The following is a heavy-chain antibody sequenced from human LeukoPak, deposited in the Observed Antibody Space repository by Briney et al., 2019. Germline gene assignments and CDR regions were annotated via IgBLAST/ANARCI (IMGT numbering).Heavy chain of an antibody. CDR3: ARDGQYSSSSDWFDP. CDR2: INPYSGGT. J-gene: IGHJ5*02. V-gene: IGHV1-2*02. Sequence: GSVKVSCKASGYIFTTYYMHWVRQVPGQGLEWMGWINPYSGGTNYAQKFEGRVTMTRDTSISTAYMELSRLISDDTAVYYCARDGQYSSSSDWFDPWGQGTLVSVSS. CDR1: GYIFTTYY. D-gene: IGHD6-13*01.